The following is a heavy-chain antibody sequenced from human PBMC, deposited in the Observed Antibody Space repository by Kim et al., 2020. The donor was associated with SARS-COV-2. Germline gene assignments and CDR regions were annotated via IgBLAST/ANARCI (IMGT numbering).Heavy chain of an antibody. V-gene: IGHV4-59*13. CDR1: GGSISSYY. CDR2: IYYSGST. J-gene: IGHJ6*02. D-gene: IGHD3-9*01. Sequence: SETLSLTCTVSGGSISSYYWSWIRQPPGKGLEWIGYIYYSGSTNYNPSLKSRVTISVDTSKNQFSLKLSSVTAADTAVYYCARAAESQYDILTGYGYYYYYYGMDVWGQGTTVTVSS. CDR3: ARAAESQYDILTGYGYYYYYYGMDV.